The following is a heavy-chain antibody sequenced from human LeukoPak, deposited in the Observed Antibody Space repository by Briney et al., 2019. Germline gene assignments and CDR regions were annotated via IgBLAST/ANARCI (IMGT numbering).Heavy chain of an antibody. CDR1: GGSFSGYY. V-gene: IGHV4-34*01. Sequence: SETLSLTCAVYGGSFSGYYWSWIRQPPGKGLEWIGEINHSGSTNYNPSLKSRVTISVDTSKNQFSLKLSSVTAADTAVYYCARVVAGRPYDYWGQGTLVAVSS. CDR2: INHSGST. D-gene: IGHD6-19*01. CDR3: ARVVAGRPYDY. J-gene: IGHJ4*02.